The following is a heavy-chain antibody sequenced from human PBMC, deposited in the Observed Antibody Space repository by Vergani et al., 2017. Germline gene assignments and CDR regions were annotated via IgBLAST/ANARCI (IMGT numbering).Heavy chain of an antibody. J-gene: IGHJ6*02. CDR2: INTNTGNP. CDR1: GYTFSTYT. Sequence: QVQLVQSGSELKKPGASVKVSCKASGYTFSTYTMNWVRQAPGQGLQWMGWINTNTGNPTYAQGFTGRFVFSLDTSVSTADLQISSLKAEDTAVYYCASSATIGYLANPHNGMDVWGQGTTVTVSS. CDR3: ASSATIGYLANPHNGMDV. V-gene: IGHV7-4-1*02. D-gene: IGHD2-15*01.